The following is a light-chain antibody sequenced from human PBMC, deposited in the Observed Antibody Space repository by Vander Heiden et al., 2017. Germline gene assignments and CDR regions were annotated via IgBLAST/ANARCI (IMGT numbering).Light chain of an antibody. V-gene: IGKV3-15*01. CDR3: QQYNNWPPIT. J-gene: IGKJ5*01. Sequence: EIVMPQPPATLSVSPGERATISCRASQSVSSDLAWYQQKPGQAPRLLIYGASTRATGIPARFSGSGSGTEFTLTISSLQSEDFAVYYCQQYNNWPPITFGQGTRLEIK. CDR2: GAS. CDR1: QSVSSD.